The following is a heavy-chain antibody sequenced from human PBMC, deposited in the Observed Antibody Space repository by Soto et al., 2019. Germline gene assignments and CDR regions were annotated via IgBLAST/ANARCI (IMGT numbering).Heavy chain of an antibody. CDR2: IYYSGST. V-gene: IGHV4-59*01. CDR3: ARDNYYDCSGYSYFDY. CDR1: GGSISSYY. D-gene: IGHD3-22*01. Sequence: PSETLSLTCTVSGGSISSYYWSWIRQPPGKGLEWIGYIYYSGSTNYNPSLKSRVTISVDTSKNQFSLKLSSVTAADTAVYYCARDNYYDCSGYSYFDYWGQGTLVTVSS. J-gene: IGHJ4*02.